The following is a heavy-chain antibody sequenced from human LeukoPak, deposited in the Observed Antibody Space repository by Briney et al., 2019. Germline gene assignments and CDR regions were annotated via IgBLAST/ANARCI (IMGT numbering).Heavy chain of an antibody. CDR3: ARDHGGGYCSGGSCYYYYYYYMDV. CDR1: GYTFTSYG. V-gene: IGHV1-18*01. Sequence: GASVKVSCKASGYTFTSYGISWVRQAPGQGLEWMGWISAYNGNTNYAQKLQGRVTMTTDTSTSTAYMELRSLRSDDTAVYYCARDHGGGYCSGGSCYYYYYYYMDVWGKGTTVTISS. D-gene: IGHD2-15*01. CDR2: ISAYNGNT. J-gene: IGHJ6*03.